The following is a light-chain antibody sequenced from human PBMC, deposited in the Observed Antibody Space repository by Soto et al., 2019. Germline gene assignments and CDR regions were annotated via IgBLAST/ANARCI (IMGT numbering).Light chain of an antibody. CDR1: SSNIGNNY. J-gene: IGLJ1*01. CDR3: RTWDNTLTLYV. CDR2: ENN. V-gene: IGLV1-51*02. Sequence: QSVLTQPSSVSAAPGQKVTISCSVSSSNIGNNYVSWYQQLPGTAPKLLIYENNKRPSGIPNRFSGSKSGTSATLGITGLQAGDDADYSCRTWDNTLTLYVFGTGTKLPV.